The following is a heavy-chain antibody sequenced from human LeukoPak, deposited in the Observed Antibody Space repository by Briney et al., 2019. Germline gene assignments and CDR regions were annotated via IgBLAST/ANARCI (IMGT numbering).Heavy chain of an antibody. D-gene: IGHD3-22*01. CDR1: GYTFTGYY. J-gene: IGHJ4*02. V-gene: IGHV1-46*01. CDR3: ARVLRYDSSGYYLDY. CDR2: INPSGGST. Sequence: ASVKVSCKASGYTFTGYYMHWVRQAPGQGLEWMGIINPSGGSTSYAQKFQGRVTMTRDTSTSTVYMELSSLRSEDTAVYYCARVLRYDSSGYYLDYWGQGTLDTVSS.